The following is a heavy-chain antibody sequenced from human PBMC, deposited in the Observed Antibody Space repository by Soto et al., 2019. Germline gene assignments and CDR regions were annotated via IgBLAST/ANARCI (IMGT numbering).Heavy chain of an antibody. CDR1: GGSISTDSYY. CDR3: ARKNTYYDILTGYSYYFDY. J-gene: IGHJ4*02. Sequence: PSETLSLTCTVSGGSISTDSYYWGWIRQPPGKGLEWIASAYHSGGTYYSSSFQSRVAISVDTSRNQFSLKLMSVTAGDTAVYYCARKNTYYDILTGYSYYFDYWGQGTLVPVSS. CDR2: AYHSGGT. V-gene: IGHV4-39*01. D-gene: IGHD3-9*01.